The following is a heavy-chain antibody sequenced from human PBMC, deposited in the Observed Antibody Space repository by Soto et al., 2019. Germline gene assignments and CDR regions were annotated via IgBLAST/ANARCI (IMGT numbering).Heavy chain of an antibody. V-gene: IGHV3-21*01. D-gene: IGHD4-17*01. CDR3: AREDATVGAFDI. CDR1: GFTFSSYS. J-gene: IGHJ3*02. CDR2: ISSSSSYI. Sequence: GGSLRLSCAASGFTFSSYSMNWVRQAPGKGLEWVSSISSSSSYIYYADSVKGRFTITRDNAKNSLYLQMNSLRAEDTAVYYCAREDATVGAFDIWGQATMVTVSS.